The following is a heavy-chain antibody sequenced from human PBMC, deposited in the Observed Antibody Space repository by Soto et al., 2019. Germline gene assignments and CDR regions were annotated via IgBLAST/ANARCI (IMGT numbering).Heavy chain of an antibody. Sequence: ASVEVSCKASGYTFTGYYMHWVRQAPGQGLEWMGWINPNSGGTNYAQKFQGWVTMTRDTSTSTAYMELSRLRSDDTAVYYCARTVAGYYYYYYGMDVWGQGTTVTVSS. D-gene: IGHD6-19*01. CDR3: ARTVAGYYYYYYGMDV. CDR2: INPNSGGT. J-gene: IGHJ6*02. V-gene: IGHV1-2*04. CDR1: GYTFTGYY.